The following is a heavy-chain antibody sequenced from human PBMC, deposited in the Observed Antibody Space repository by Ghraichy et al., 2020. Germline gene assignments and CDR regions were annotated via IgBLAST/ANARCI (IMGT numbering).Heavy chain of an antibody. Sequence: GESLNIPCAASGFTFNTQWMSWVRQAPGKGLEWVALLNPDGSAKYYADSVKGRFTISRDNDKNSLYLQMNSLRDEDTAVYYCAKDPNWGSGYWGQGTLVTVSS. V-gene: IGHV3-7*05. D-gene: IGHD7-27*01. CDR3: AKDPNWGSGY. J-gene: IGHJ4*02. CDR1: GFTFNTQW. CDR2: LNPDGSAK.